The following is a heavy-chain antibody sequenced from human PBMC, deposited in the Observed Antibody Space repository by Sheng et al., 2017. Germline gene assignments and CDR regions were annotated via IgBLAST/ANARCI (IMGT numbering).Heavy chain of an antibody. Sequence: EVQLVESGGGLVQPGGVPSRLSCAASGFTVSSNFMSWVRQAPGKGLEWVSILYSGGTTYYADSVKDRFTISRDNSKNTLFLQMNSLRVEDTATYYCASALAGHYFKFWGQGTLVTVSS. CDR3: ASALAGHYFKF. CDR2: LYSGGTT. V-gene: IGHV3-66*01. D-gene: IGHD3-3*02. J-gene: IGHJ4*02. CDR1: GFTVSSNF.